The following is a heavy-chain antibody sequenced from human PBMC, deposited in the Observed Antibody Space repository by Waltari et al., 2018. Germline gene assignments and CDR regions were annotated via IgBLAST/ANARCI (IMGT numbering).Heavy chain of an antibody. D-gene: IGHD6-25*01. Sequence: QVQLVESGGGVVQPGRSLRLSCAASGFTFSSDGMHWVRQAPGKGLEWVAVIWYDGSNKYYADSVKGRFTISRDNSKNTLYLQMNSLRAEDTAVYYCAKARGYWGDAFDIWGQGTMVTVSS. V-gene: IGHV3-33*06. CDR2: IWYDGSNK. CDR1: GFTFSSDG. CDR3: AKARGYWGDAFDI. J-gene: IGHJ3*02.